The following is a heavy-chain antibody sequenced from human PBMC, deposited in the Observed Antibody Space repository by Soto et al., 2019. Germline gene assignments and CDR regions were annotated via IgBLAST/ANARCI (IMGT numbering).Heavy chain of an antibody. CDR3: ARNTWGPDHYYGIDV. J-gene: IGHJ6*02. Sequence: ASVKVCSKAAGDVFTGYFTQWLRQDPGHGLKWMRRINPNTSATNYAQKFQGRVTITRDTPLGAGYIELSNLRPDDTGLCYCARNTWGPDHYYGIDVWGHRTTV. D-gene: IGHD1-26*01. CDR2: INPNTSAT. V-gene: IGHV1-2*05. CDR1: GDVFTGYF.